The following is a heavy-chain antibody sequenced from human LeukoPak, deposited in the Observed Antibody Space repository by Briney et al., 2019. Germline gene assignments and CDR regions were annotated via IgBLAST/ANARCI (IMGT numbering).Heavy chain of an antibody. CDR3: PKDGSWSCTD. Sequence: GGSLRLSSAASGFTFIRKAIDCVRQGPGKGLEWVSYIAHHGSNKYYADSVKGPFTISRNNSKRTLYMQRNSLRADDMSVYYCPKDGSWSCTDWGQGTLVTVSS. V-gene: IGHV3-30*02. J-gene: IGHJ4*02. D-gene: IGHD2-8*02. CDR2: IAHHGSNK. CDR1: GFTFIRKA.